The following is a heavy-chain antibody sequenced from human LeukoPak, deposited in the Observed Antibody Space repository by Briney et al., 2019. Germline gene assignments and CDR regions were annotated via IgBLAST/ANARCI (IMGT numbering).Heavy chain of an antibody. CDR1: GFTFSSYS. CDR2: ISSSSSTI. V-gene: IGHV3-48*01. Sequence: PGGSLRLSCAASGFTFSSYSMNWVRQAPGKGLEWVSYISSSSSTIYYADSVKGRFTISRDNAKNSLYLQMNSLRAEDTAVYYCAKDVLEYSSSGYYYMDVWGKGTTVTVSS. J-gene: IGHJ6*03. CDR3: AKDVLEYSSSGYYYMDV. D-gene: IGHD6-6*01.